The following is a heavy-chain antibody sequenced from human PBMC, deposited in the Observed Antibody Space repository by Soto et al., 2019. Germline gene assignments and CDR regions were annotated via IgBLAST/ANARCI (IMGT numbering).Heavy chain of an antibody. CDR3: ASVTFGGVVLAH. CDR1: ADSFSKYY. Sequence: PSETLSLTXSVSADSFSKYYWTWIRQPPGEGLEWIGYIYFNGNTNYNPSLKGRVTISIDTSKKQFSLNLSSVTAADTAVYYCASVTFGGVVLAHWGQGTLVTVSS. V-gene: IGHV4-59*01. D-gene: IGHD3-16*01. CDR2: IYFNGNT. J-gene: IGHJ4*02.